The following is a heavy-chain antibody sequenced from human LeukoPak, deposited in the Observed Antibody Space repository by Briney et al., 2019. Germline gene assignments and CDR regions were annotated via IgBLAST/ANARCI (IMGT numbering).Heavy chain of an antibody. CDR1: GFTFSGSA. CDR3: AKDLALLSRSNAFDI. V-gene: IGHV3-73*01. CDR2: IRSKANSYAT. Sequence: AGGSLKLSCAASGFTFSGSAMHWVRQASGKGLEWVGRIRSKANSYATAYAASVKGRFTISRDDSKNTAYLQMNSLRAGDTAVYYCAKDLALLSRSNAFDIWGQGTMVTVSS. D-gene: IGHD2-2*01. J-gene: IGHJ3*02.